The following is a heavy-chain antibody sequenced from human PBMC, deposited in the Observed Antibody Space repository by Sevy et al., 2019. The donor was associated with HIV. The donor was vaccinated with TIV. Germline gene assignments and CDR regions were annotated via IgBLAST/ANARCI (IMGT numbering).Heavy chain of an antibody. Sequence: GGSLRLSCVASGFTFAKYAMSWVRQAPGKGLEWVSSIAGTGGSTDYADSVKGRFTISRDNSRNTLYLQMNSLRADDTAVYYCARHPPYYYDSTGYYNYFDYWGQGTLVTVSS. V-gene: IGHV3-23*01. CDR3: ARHPPYYYDSTGYYNYFDY. CDR1: GFTFAKYA. CDR2: IAGTGGST. D-gene: IGHD3-22*01. J-gene: IGHJ4*02.